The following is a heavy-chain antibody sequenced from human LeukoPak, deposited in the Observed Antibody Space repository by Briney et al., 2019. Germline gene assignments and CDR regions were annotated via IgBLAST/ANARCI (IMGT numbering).Heavy chain of an antibody. J-gene: IGHJ4*02. D-gene: IGHD3-22*01. CDR1: GYTFTSYA. Sequence: ASVKVSCKASGYTFTSYAMNWVRQAPGQGLEWMGWINTNTGNPTYAQGFTGRFVFSLDTSVSTAYLQISSLKAEDTAVYYCARGPQRPLSTMIVVVIDSHFDYWGQGTLVTVSS. V-gene: IGHV7-4-1*02. CDR2: INTNTGNP. CDR3: ARGPQRPLSTMIVVVIDSHFDY.